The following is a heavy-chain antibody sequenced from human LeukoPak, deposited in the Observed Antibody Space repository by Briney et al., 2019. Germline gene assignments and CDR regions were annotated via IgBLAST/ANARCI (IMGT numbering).Heavy chain of an antibody. CDR3: AKDGSWGDYYFYFYMDV. CDR2: ISGSGYYT. D-gene: IGHD3-16*01. CDR1: GSGFTFGNFA. V-gene: IGHV3-23*01. Sequence: GGSLRLSCEASGSGFTFGNFAMSWVRQAPGKGLEWVSGISGSGYYTYYADSVKGRFTISRDNSKNTLYIQMNSLRAEDTAVYYCAKDGSWGDYYFYFYMDVCGKGTTVTVSS. J-gene: IGHJ6*03.